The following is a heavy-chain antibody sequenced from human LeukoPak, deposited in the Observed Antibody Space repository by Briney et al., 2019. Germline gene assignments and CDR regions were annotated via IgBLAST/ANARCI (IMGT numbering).Heavy chain of an antibody. CDR1: GGSISSYY. CDR3: AREGRKVGSAAALFDY. J-gene: IGHJ4*02. CDR2: IYTSGST. D-gene: IGHD6-13*01. V-gene: IGHV4-4*07. Sequence: SETLSLTCTVSGGSISSYYWSWIRQPAGKGLEWIGRIYTSGSTNYNPSLKSRVTMSVDTSKNQFSLKPSSVTAADTAVYYCAREGRKVGSAAALFDYWGQGTLVTVSS.